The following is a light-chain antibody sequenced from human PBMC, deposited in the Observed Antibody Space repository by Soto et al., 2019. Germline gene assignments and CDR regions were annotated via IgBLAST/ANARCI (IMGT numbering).Light chain of an antibody. V-gene: IGKV1-39*01. CDR3: QQSYTSPRT. CDR1: QSLSTY. CDR2: AAY. J-gene: IGKJ1*01. Sequence: KMTQSTSSLSASVGDRVTITCRASQSLSTYLNWYQQKPGKAPKLLIYAAYSLQSGVPSRFSGRGSGSVFTLTISSLQPDDFATYSCQQSYTSPRTFGQGTKVDIK.